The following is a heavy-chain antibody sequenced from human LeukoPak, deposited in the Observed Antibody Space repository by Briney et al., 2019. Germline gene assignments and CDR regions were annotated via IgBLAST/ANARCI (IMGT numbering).Heavy chain of an antibody. CDR3: ARSFYYDGSGYWGFDF. CDR1: GGTMSSSSYY. CDR2: IYYSGTT. D-gene: IGHD3-22*01. V-gene: IGHV4-39*01. Sequence: SETLSLTCIVSGGTMSSSSYYWGWIRQSPGKGLEWIANIYYSGTTYYNPSLKSRVTISVDTSKNQFSLKLSSVTAADTAVYYCARSFYYDGSGYWGFDFWGQGTLVTVSS. J-gene: IGHJ4*02.